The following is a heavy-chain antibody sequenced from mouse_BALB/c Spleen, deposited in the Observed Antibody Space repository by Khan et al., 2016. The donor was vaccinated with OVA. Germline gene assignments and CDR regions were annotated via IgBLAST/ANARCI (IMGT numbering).Heavy chain of an antibody. CDR1: GYSIPSEYT. V-gene: IGHV3-2*02. J-gene: IGHJ3*01. Sequence: EVQLQESGPGLVKPSQSLSLTCTVTGYSIPSEYTWNWIRQFPGNKLEWMGFISYSGNTRYNPSLKSRISITRAKSKNQFFLQLNSVTSEDTATDYCARKDYYDYDPFPYWGQGTLVTVSA. CDR3: ARKDYYDYDPFPY. CDR2: ISYSGNT. D-gene: IGHD2-4*01.